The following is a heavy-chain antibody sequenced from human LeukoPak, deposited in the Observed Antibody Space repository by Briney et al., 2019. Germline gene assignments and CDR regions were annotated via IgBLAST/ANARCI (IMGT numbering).Heavy chain of an antibody. CDR2: ISSSSSYI. Sequence: SGGSLRLSCAASGFTFSSYTMNWVRQAPGKGLEWVSSISSSSSYIYYVDSLKGRFTISRDNAKNSLYLQMNSLRAEDTAVYYCATMGDGYNSPIDYWGQGTLVTVSS. D-gene: IGHD5-24*01. CDR3: ATMGDGYNSPIDY. V-gene: IGHV3-21*01. J-gene: IGHJ4*02. CDR1: GFTFSSYT.